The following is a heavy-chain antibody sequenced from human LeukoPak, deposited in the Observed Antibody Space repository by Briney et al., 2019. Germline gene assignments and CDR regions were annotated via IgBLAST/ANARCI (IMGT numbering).Heavy chain of an antibody. D-gene: IGHD4-17*01. Sequence: ASVKVSCKASGGTFSSYAISWVRQAPGQELEWMGGIIPIFGTANYAQKFQGRVTITADESTSTAYKELSSLRSEDTAVYYCARSLAYGDYYFDYWGQGTLVTVSS. CDR2: IIPIFGTA. CDR3: ARSLAYGDYYFDY. V-gene: IGHV1-69*13. J-gene: IGHJ4*02. CDR1: GGTFSSYA.